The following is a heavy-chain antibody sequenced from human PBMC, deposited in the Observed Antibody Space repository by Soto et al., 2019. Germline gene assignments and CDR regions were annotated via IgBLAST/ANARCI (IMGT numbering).Heavy chain of an antibody. CDR1: GGSISSTNW. V-gene: IGHV4-4*02. D-gene: IGHD6-13*01. Sequence: SETLSLTCAFSGGSISSTNWWSWVRQPPGEGLEWIGRIYHSGSTHYNPSLKSRVTISVDKSKNQFSLKLSSVTAADTAVYYCARRERAAGTDWWFDPWGQGTLVTVSS. CDR2: IYHSGST. CDR3: ARRERAAGTDWWFDP. J-gene: IGHJ5*02.